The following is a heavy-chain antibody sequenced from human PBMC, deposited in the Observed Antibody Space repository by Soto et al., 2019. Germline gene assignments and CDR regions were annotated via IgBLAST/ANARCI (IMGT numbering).Heavy chain of an antibody. V-gene: IGHV4-31*11. CDR1: GGSISSGGYY. D-gene: IGHD2-2*01. J-gene: IGHJ3*02. Sequence: SETLSLTCAVSGGSISSGGYYWSWIRQHPGKGLEWIGYIYYSGSTYYNPSPKSRVTISVDTSKNQFSLKLSSVTAADTAVYYCARIYCSSTSCYGGAFDIWGQGTMVTVSS. CDR3: ARIYCSSTSCYGGAFDI. CDR2: IYYSGST.